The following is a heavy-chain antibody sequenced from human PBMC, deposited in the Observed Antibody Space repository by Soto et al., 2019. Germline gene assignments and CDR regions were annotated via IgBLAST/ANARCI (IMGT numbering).Heavy chain of an antibody. CDR1: GFTFSDHF. CDR2: IRNKAKSYTT. CDR3: VRVNYYGSSGSSLDAFDI. D-gene: IGHD3-22*01. V-gene: IGHV3-72*01. J-gene: IGHJ3*02. Sequence: SLRLSCAASGFTFSDHFMDWVRQAPGKGLEWVGRIRNKAKSYTTQYAASVKGRFTISRDDSQNSLYLQMNSLGTGDTALYYCVRVNYYGSSGSSLDAFDIWGQGTMVTVSS.